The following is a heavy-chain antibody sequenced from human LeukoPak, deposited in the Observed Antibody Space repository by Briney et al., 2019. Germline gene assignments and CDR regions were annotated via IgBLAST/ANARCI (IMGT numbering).Heavy chain of an antibody. CDR1: GFTLSSYG. CDR3: WRGHSGYHNT. V-gene: IGHV3-23*01. D-gene: IGHD5-12*01. J-gene: IGHJ4*02. Sequence: GGTLRLSCAASGFTLSSYGMSWVRPAPGKGLEWVSAIIGSGGSTYYADSVKGRFTIPRDNSKNTLHLQMNSLRAQDTAVYYCWRGHSGYHNTGGQGNLVTVS. CDR2: IIGSGGST.